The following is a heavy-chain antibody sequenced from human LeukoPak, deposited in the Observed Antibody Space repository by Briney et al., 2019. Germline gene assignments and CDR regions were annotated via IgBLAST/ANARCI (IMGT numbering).Heavy chain of an antibody. J-gene: IGHJ4*02. V-gene: IGHV3-48*03. CDR3: ARDLATRQRTGLYDS. Sequence: GGSLRLSCAASGFTFSSYEMNWVRQAPGKGLEWVSYISSSGRTIYYEDSVKGRFSISRDNAKNSLYLQMNSLRAEDTAVYYCARDLATRQRTGLYDSWGQGALVTVSS. D-gene: IGHD3-16*02. CDR2: ISSSGRTI. CDR1: GFTFSSYE.